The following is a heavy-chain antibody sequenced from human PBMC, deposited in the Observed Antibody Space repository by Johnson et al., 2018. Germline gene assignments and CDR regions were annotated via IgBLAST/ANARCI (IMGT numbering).Heavy chain of an antibody. Sequence: VQLQESGGGLVQPGRSLRLSCSASGFTFDDYAMHWVRQVPGEGLEWVSGINWNSDRIAYADSVKGRFTISRDNAKNSLDLRMNSLRVEDTALYYCARATYYYDTCGFGAFDVWGQGTVVTVSS. CDR2: INWNSDRI. CDR1: GFTFDDYA. D-gene: IGHD3-22*01. J-gene: IGHJ3*01. CDR3: ARATYYYDTCGFGAFDV. V-gene: IGHV3-9*01.